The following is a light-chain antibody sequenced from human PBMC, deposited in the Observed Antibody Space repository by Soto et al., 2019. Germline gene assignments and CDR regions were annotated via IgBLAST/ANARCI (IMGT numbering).Light chain of an antibody. CDR3: QVWDGDSDPDYV. Sequence: SYELTQPPSVSVAPGQTARITCGGDNIGTKSVYWYQQKPGQAPVLVVYDDTDRPSGIPERFSGSNSGNTATLTISRVEAGDEADYYCQVWDGDSDPDYVFGTGTNLTVL. CDR2: DDT. CDR1: NIGTKS. J-gene: IGLJ1*01. V-gene: IGLV3-21*02.